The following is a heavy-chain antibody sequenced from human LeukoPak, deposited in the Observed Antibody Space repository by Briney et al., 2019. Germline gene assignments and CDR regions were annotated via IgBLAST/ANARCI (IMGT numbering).Heavy chain of an antibody. CDR1: GFTFSTYG. CDR2: ISGSGGST. Sequence: GSLRLSCAASGFTFSTYGMSWVRQAPGKGLEWVSSISGSGGSTYYADSVKGRFTISRDNAKNTLYLQMNSLRAEDTAVYYCASLRNSDSDYWGQGTLVTVSS. D-gene: IGHD2/OR15-2a*01. J-gene: IGHJ4*02. V-gene: IGHV3-23*01. CDR3: ASLRNSDSDY.